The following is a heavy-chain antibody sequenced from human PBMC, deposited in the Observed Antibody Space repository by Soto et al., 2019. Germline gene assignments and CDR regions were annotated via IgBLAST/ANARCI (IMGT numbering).Heavy chain of an antibody. Sequence: SETLSLTCTVSGGYISSYYWSWIRQPPGKGLEWIGYIYYSGSTNYNPSLKSRVTISVDTSKNQFSLKLSSVTAADTAVYYCARQEFGVATVGFDYWGQGTLVTVSS. CDR3: ARQEFGVATVGFDY. D-gene: IGHD5-12*01. CDR2: IYYSGST. J-gene: IGHJ4*02. V-gene: IGHV4-59*08. CDR1: GGYISSYY.